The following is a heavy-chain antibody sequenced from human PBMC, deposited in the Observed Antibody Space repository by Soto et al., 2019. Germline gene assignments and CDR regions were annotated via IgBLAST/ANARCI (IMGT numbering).Heavy chain of an antibody. CDR1: GGSISSGDYY. V-gene: IGHV4-30-4*01. J-gene: IGHJ3*02. Sequence: SETLSLTCTVYGGSISSGDYYWNWIRQPPGKGLEWIGFIYNSGNTYYNPSLKSRVTISLDTSKNQFSLKLTSVTAADTAVYYCARNDYDYVWESPGGDAFDIWGQGTLVTVSS. D-gene: IGHD3-16*01. CDR2: IYNSGNT. CDR3: ARNDYDYVWESPGGDAFDI.